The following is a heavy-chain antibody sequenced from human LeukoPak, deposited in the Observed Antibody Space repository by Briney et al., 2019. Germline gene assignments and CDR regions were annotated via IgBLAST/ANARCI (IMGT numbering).Heavy chain of an antibody. CDR2: IYTSGST. V-gene: IGHV4-4*07. J-gene: IGHJ6*03. D-gene: IGHD2/OR15-2a*01. CDR3: ARNLRFPSPGPMDV. CDR1: GGSISSYY. Sequence: SETLSLTCTVSGGSISSYYWNWIRQPAGKGLEWIGRIYTSGSTNYNPSLKSRVTMSVDTSKNQFSLKLSSVTAADTAAYYRARNLRFPSPGPMDVWGKGTTVTVSS.